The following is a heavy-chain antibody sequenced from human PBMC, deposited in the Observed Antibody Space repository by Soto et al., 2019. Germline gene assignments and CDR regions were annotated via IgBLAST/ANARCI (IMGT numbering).Heavy chain of an antibody. CDR2: IDPSDSYT. CDR3: ARTGYSSSWYPSDV. V-gene: IGHV5-10-1*01. D-gene: IGHD6-13*01. Sequence: GESLKISCKGSGYSFTSYWISWVRQMPGKGLEWMGRIDPSDSYTNYSPSFQGHVTISADKSISTAYLQWSSLKASDTGMYYCARTGYSSSWYPSDVWGQGTTVTVSS. CDR1: GYSFTSYW. J-gene: IGHJ6*02.